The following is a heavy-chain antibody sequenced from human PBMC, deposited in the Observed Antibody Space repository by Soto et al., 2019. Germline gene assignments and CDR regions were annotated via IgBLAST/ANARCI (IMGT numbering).Heavy chain of an antibody. CDR1: GGSINSGGYC. V-gene: IGHV4-31*03. CDR3: ARGITMVRGVIFSPYFDY. D-gene: IGHD3-10*01. Sequence: SETLSLTCTVSGGSINSGGYCWSWIRQHPGKGLEWIGYIYYSGSTYYNPSLKSRVTISVDTSKNQFSLKLSSVTAADTAVYYCARGITMVRGVIFSPYFDYWGQGTLVTVSS. J-gene: IGHJ4*02. CDR2: IYYSGST.